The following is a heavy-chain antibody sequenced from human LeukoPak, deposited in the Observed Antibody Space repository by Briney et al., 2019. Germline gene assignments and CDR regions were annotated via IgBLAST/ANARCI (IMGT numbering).Heavy chain of an antibody. CDR1: GFAVGRNY. V-gene: IGHV3-53*01. J-gene: IGHJ6*02. CDR3: AGHSELDV. CDR2: IYSGGST. Sequence: GGSLRLSCAASGFAVGRNYMTWVRQAPGKGLEWVSLIYSGGSTRYADPVRGRFIISRDDSRNTLYLQMNSLRAEDTAVYYCAGHSELDVWGQGTTVTVSS. D-gene: IGHD6-13*01.